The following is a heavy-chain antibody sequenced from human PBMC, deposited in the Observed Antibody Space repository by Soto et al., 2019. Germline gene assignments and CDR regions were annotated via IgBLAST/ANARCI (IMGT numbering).Heavy chain of an antibody. Sequence: PSETLSLTCTVSGGSFKSGSYSWSWIRQPPGKGLEWIGYVYHTGRTGYNPSLKSRVSISMDTSKNQFSLNLDSVAAADTAVYFCARDFAYFDSWGQGTLVTV. CDR1: GGSFKSGSYS. V-gene: IGHV4-61*01. J-gene: IGHJ4*02. CDR3: ARDFAYFDS. CDR2: VYHTGRT. D-gene: IGHD3-3*01.